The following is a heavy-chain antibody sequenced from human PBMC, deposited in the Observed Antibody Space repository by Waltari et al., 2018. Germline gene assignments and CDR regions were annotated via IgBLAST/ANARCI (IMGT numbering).Heavy chain of an antibody. Sequence: EVQLVESGGGLVKPGGSLRLSCAASGFTFSSYSMNWVRQAPGKGLEWVSSISSSSSYIYYADSVKGRFTISRDNAKNSLYLQMNSLRAEDTAVYYCARDQGYYGSGSQFDPWGQGTLVTVSS. CDR3: ARDQGYYGSGSQFDP. D-gene: IGHD3-10*01. CDR2: ISSSSSYI. J-gene: IGHJ5*02. V-gene: IGHV3-21*01. CDR1: GFTFSSYS.